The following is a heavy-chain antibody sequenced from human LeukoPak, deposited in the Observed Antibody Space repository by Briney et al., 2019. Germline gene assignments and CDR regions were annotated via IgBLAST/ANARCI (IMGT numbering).Heavy chain of an antibody. CDR2: ISGSGGVT. Sequence: GGSLRLSCAASGFTFSNYAMSWVRQAPGKGLESVSSISGSGGVTYYADSVKGRFTLSRDNSMNTLYLQMNSLRAEDTALYYCARRYYYYDSSGPSDAFDIWGQGTMVTVSS. CDR3: ARRYYYYDSSGPSDAFDI. V-gene: IGHV3-23*01. D-gene: IGHD3-22*01. CDR1: GFTFSNYA. J-gene: IGHJ3*02.